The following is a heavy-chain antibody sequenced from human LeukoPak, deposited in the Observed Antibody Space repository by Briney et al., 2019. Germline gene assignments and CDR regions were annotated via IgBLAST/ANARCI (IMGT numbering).Heavy chain of an antibody. D-gene: IGHD1-26*01. V-gene: IGHV3-15*01. CDR1: GFTFRNAW. CDR3: TTAVGGTEDFDY. J-gene: IGHJ4*02. CDR2: IKKKTEGGTT. Sequence: GGSLRLSCAASGFTFRNAWMSWIRQAPGKGLEWVCRIKKKTEGGTTDYAAPVKVRFTISRDDTKNTLYLQMNSLKTEDTAVYYCTTAVGGTEDFDYWGQGTLVTVSS.